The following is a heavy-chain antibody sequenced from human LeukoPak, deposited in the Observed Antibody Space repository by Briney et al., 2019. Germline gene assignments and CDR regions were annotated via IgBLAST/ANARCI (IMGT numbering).Heavy chain of an antibody. CDR3: AKVKRYCTNGVCPHYFDY. CDR2: ISGSGGST. CDR1: GFTFSSYA. D-gene: IGHD2-8*01. Sequence: SGGSLRLSCAASGFTFSSYAMSWVRQAPGKGLEWVSAISGSGGSTYYADSVKGRFTISRDNSKNTLYLQMNSLRAEDTAVYYCAKVKRYCTNGVCPHYFDYWGQGTLVTVSS. V-gene: IGHV3-23*01. J-gene: IGHJ4*02.